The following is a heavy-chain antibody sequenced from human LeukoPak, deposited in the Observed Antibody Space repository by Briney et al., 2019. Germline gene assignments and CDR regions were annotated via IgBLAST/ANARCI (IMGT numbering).Heavy chain of an antibody. CDR3: ARRRDGYNEDFFDY. CDR1: GVSISTYY. Sequence: SSETLSLTCTVSGVSISTYYWVWIRQPPGKGLEWIGSIFHSGSTYYNASLKSRVTISVDTSRNQFSLKLSSVTAADTAVYYCARRRDGYNEDFFDYWGQGTLVTVSS. V-gene: IGHV4-39*01. J-gene: IGHJ4*02. D-gene: IGHD5-24*01. CDR2: IFHSGST.